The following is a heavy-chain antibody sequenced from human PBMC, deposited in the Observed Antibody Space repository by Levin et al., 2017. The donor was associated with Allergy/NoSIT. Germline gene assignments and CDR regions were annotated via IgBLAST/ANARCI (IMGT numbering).Heavy chain of an antibody. CDR1: GFNFRVYA. J-gene: IGHJ3*01. CDR3: AKDVVLSSTDPFDV. CDR2: IDNRGTTR. V-gene: IGHV3-23*05. D-gene: IGHD3-10*01. Sequence: GGSLRLSCAATGFNFRVYAMTWVREVPGGGLEWVSAIDNRGTTRYYSDSVRGRSSISRDNSKNTLYLEMNSLTVEDTAIYYCAKDVVLSSTDPFDVWGQGTMVTVSS.